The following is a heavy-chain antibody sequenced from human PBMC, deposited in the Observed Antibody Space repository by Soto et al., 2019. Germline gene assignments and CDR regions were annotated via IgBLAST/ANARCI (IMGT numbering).Heavy chain of an antibody. CDR3: AKDIDSMVRGVIIFMGGNAFDI. CDR2: ISGSGGST. J-gene: IGHJ3*02. D-gene: IGHD3-10*01. V-gene: IGHV3-23*01. CDR1: GFTFSSYA. Sequence: GGSLRLSCAASGFTFSSYAMSWVRQAPGKGLEWVSAISGSGGSTYYADSVKGRFTISRDNSKNTLYLQMNSLRAEDTAVYYCAKDIDSMVRGVIIFMGGNAFDIWGQGTMVTVSS.